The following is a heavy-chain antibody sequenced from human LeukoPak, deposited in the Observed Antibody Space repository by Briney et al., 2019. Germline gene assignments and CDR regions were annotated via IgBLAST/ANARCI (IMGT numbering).Heavy chain of an antibody. D-gene: IGHD6-13*01. V-gene: IGHV3-30-3*01. CDR1: GFTFSSYA. Sequence: PGRSLRLSCAASGFTFSSYAMHWVRQAPGKGLEWVAVISYDGSNKYYADSVKGRFTISRDNSKNTLYLQMNSLKTEDTAVYYCTTEIGDIRYSSSRQSGYWGQGTLVTVSS. J-gene: IGHJ4*02. CDR2: ISYDGSNK. CDR3: TTEIGDIRYSSSRQSGY.